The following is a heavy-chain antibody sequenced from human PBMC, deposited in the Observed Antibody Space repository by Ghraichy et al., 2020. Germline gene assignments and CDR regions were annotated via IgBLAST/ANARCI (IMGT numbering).Heavy chain of an antibody. J-gene: IGHJ6*03. D-gene: IGHD4-23*01. V-gene: IGHV4-4*01. CDR2: VYHNETT. CDR3: ARAGGFRYYLDV. Sequence: GSLRLSCPGSGGFISSNNWWTWVRQAPGKGLEWIGEVYHNETTNYNPSLKSRVTISVDRSKNQFYLKLTSVTAADTAVYFCARAGGFRYYLDVWDKGTAVTVS. CDR1: GGFISSNNW.